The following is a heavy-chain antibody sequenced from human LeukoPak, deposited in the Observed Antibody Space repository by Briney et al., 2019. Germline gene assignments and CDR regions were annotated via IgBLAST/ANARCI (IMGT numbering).Heavy chain of an antibody. CDR1: GGSFSGYY. CDR3: ARLDSSGYSPY. Sequence: PSETLSLTCAVYGGSFSGYYWSWIRQPPGKGLEWIGEINHSGSTNYNPSLKSRVTISVDTSKNQFSLKLSSVTAADTAVYYCARLDSSGYSPYWGQGTLVTVSS. V-gene: IGHV4-34*01. D-gene: IGHD3-22*01. J-gene: IGHJ4*02. CDR2: INHSGST.